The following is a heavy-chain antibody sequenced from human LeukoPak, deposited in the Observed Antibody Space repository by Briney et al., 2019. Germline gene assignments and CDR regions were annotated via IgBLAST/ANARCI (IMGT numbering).Heavy chain of an antibody. V-gene: IGHV4-59*01. Sequence: SETLSLTCTVSGGSISSYDWSWIRQPPGKGLEWIGYMYYSGTTNYNPSLQSRVTISRDTSKSQFALKLSSVTAADTAVYYCARLGPYDSSGGWGSWGQGTLVTVSS. CDR3: ARLGPYDSSGGWGS. J-gene: IGHJ5*02. D-gene: IGHD3-22*01. CDR1: GGSISSYD. CDR2: MYYSGTT.